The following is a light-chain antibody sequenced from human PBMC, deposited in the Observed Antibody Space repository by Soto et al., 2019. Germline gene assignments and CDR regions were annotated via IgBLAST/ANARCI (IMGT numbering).Light chain of an antibody. Sequence: VMTQSPATLSVSPGEGATLSCRASQNVGGSVAWYQQKPGQAPRLIIYRGSTRATGIPARFSGSGSGTEFTLIISSLQSEDFAVYFCQQWRTFAEGSKV. V-gene: IGKV3-15*01. CDR3: QQWRT. CDR1: QNVGGS. J-gene: IGKJ2*01. CDR2: RGS.